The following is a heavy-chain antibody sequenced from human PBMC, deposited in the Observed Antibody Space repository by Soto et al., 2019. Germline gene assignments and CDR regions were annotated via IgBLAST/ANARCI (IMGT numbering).Heavy chain of an antibody. Sequence: GASVKVSCKASGGTFSSYAISWVRQAPGQGLEWMGGIIPIFGTANYAQKFQGRVTITADESTSTAYMELSSLRSEDTAVYYCARDSRNTAMEDDYYGMDVWGQGTTVTVSS. D-gene: IGHD5-18*01. J-gene: IGHJ6*02. CDR3: ARDSRNTAMEDDYYGMDV. CDR1: GGTFSSYA. CDR2: IIPIFGTA. V-gene: IGHV1-69*13.